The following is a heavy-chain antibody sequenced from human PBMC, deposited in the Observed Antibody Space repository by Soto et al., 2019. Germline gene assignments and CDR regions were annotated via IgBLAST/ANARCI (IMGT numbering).Heavy chain of an antibody. CDR3: ARQDIVTAQVRGVYFDY. D-gene: IGHD2-15*01. V-gene: IGHV5-51*01. J-gene: IGHJ4*02. CDR2: IYPADSDA. CDR1: GYSFTRHW. Sequence: GESLKISCKADGYSFTRHWIGWVRQVPGRGLEWVAVIYPADSDARYSPSFRGRGTISVDISINTVYLQRRSMKASDTAIYFCARQDIVTAQVRGVYFDYWGPGTPVTVSS.